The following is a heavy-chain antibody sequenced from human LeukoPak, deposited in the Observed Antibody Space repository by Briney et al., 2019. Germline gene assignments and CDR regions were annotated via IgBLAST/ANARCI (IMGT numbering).Heavy chain of an antibody. D-gene: IGHD1-26*01. CDR3: ARGRVGAYPT. Sequence: PSETLSLTCTVSGGSISSYYWGWIRQPPGKGLEWIGEINHSGSTNYNPSLKSRVTISVDTSKNQFSLKLSSVTAADTAVYYCARGRVGAYPTWGQGTLVTASS. CDR1: GGSISSYY. J-gene: IGHJ5*02. CDR2: INHSGST. V-gene: IGHV4-34*01.